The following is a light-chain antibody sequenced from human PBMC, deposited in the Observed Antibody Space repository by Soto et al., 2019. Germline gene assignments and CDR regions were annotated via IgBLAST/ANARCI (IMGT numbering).Light chain of an antibody. CDR2: VAS. Sequence: DIQMTQSPSSLSASVGDRVTIACRASQSISTSLTWYQHKPGKAPKLLIYVASSLQSGVPSRFSGSGSGTDFTLTISSLQTEDVATYFCQQSYSTPYTCGQGTKLEIK. J-gene: IGKJ2*01. CDR3: QQSYSTPYT. V-gene: IGKV1-39*01. CDR1: QSISTS.